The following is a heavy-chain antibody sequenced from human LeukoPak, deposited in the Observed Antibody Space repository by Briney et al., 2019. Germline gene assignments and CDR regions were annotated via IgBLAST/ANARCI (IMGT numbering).Heavy chain of an antibody. Sequence: AWVKVSCKTSGYTFTGCYMHWVPQAPGQGLEWRGWINPNSGGTNYAQKFQGRVTMTRDTSISTAYMELSRLRTGSTGEDYCVREGAIPAAGNRPDLWGEGNLVIVSS. V-gene: IGHV1-2*02. CDR2: INPNSGGT. J-gene: IGHJ5*02. CDR3: VREGAIPAAGNRPDL. CDR1: GYTFTGCY. D-gene: IGHD2-2*01.